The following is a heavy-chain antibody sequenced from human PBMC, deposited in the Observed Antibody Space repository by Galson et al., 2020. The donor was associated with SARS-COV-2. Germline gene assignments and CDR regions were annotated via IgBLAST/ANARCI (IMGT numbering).Heavy chain of an antibody. CDR1: GFTFSTYG. D-gene: IGHD4-4*01. Sequence: GGSLRLSCVVSGFTFSTYGMHWVRQAPGKGLEWVAVISYGGNNKYYSESVKGRFTISRDISKNTLYLEMNNLGTGDTAVYYCAREAHEYSPFYFYRGMDVWGQGTTVTVSS. CDR2: ISYGGNNK. V-gene: IGHV3-33*05. J-gene: IGHJ6*02. CDR3: AREAHEYSPFYFYRGMDV.